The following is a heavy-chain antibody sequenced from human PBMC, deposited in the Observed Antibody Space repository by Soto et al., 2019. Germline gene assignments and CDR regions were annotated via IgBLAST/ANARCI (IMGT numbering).Heavy chain of an antibody. CDR2: ISGSGGST. V-gene: IGHV3-23*01. CDR1: GFTFSSYA. D-gene: IGHD3-10*01. J-gene: IGHJ6*02. CDR3: AKDLGYGSGSFVGMDV. Sequence: GGSLRLSCAASGFTFSSYAMSWVRQAPGKGLEWVSAISGSGGSTYYADSVKGRFTISRDNSKNTLYLQMNSLRAEDTAVHYCAKDLGYGSGSFVGMDVWGQGTTVTVSS.